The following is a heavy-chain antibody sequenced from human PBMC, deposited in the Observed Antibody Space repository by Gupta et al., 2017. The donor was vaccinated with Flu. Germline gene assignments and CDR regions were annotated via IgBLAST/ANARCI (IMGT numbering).Heavy chain of an antibody. CDR2: ISSSSSTI. J-gene: IGHJ5*02. CDR3: ARTPDCSSTSCTP. D-gene: IGHD2-2*01. CDR1: GFTFSSYS. V-gene: IGHV3-48*02. Sequence: EVQLVESGGGLVQPGGSLRLSCAASGFTFSSYSMNWVRQAPGKGLEWVSYISSSSSTIYYADSVKGRFTISRDNAKNALYLQMKSLRDEDTAVYYCARTPDCSSTSCTPWGQGTLVTVSS.